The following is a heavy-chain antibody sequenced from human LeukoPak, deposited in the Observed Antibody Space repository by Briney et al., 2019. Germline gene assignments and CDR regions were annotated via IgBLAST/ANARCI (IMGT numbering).Heavy chain of an antibody. V-gene: IGHV4-61*02. Sequence: SETLSLTCTVSGGSISSSSYYWGWIRQPAGKGLEWIGRIYTSGSTNYNPSLKSRVTISVDTSKNQFSLKLSSVTAADTAVYYCARHGDIAAAGTNWFDPWGQGTLVTVSS. CDR1: GGSISSSSYY. CDR3: ARHGDIAAAGTNWFDP. CDR2: IYTSGST. D-gene: IGHD6-13*01. J-gene: IGHJ5*02.